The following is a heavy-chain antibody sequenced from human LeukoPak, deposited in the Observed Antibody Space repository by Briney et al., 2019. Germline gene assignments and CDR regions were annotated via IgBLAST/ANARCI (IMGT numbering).Heavy chain of an antibody. V-gene: IGHV1-2*02. CDR3: AREWELIGDSAFDI. CDR1: GYTFTGYY. D-gene: IGHD1-26*01. CDR2: INPNSGGT. Sequence: ASVKVSCKASGYTFTGYYMHWVRQAPGQGLEWMGWINPNSGGTNYAQKFQGRVTMTRDTSISTAYMELSRLRSDDTAVYYCAREWELIGDSAFDIWGQGTMVTVSS. J-gene: IGHJ3*02.